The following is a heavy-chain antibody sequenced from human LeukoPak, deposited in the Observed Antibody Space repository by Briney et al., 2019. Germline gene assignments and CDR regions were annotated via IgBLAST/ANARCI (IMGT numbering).Heavy chain of an antibody. CDR1: GFTFNNYG. CDR2: IQPDGNDK. Sequence: GGSLRLSCAAPGFTFNNYGMHWVRQAPGKGLEWVTLIQPDGNDKYYADSVKGRFTVSRDNSKNTLYLQLNSLRAEDTAVYYCAKRDAVTEFDYWGQGTLVTVSS. D-gene: IGHD2-21*02. J-gene: IGHJ4*02. V-gene: IGHV3-30*02. CDR3: AKRDAVTEFDY.